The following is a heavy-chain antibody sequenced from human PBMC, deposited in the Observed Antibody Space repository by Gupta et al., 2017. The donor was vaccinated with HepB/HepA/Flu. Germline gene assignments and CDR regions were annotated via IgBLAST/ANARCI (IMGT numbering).Heavy chain of an antibody. CDR2: ISYDGNNK. V-gene: IGHV3-30*03. J-gene: IGHJ1*01. Sequence: QVQLVESGGGVVQPGRSLRLSCAASGFTFKNYGMHWVRQAPGKGLEWVAVISYDGNNKYYAESVKGRFTISRDNSKKKLFLQVDRLRAEDTAVYYCIYGPDGVLEHWGQGTLVTVSS. CDR3: IYGPDGVLEH. D-gene: IGHD3-10*01. CDR1: GFTFKNYG.